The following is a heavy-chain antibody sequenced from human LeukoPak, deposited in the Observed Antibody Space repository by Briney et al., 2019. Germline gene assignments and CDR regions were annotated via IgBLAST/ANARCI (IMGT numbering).Heavy chain of an antibody. CDR3: AAAHKRGGATTS. CDR2: IIPIFGTA. V-gene: IGHV1-69*05. J-gene: IGHJ5*02. D-gene: IGHD1-26*01. CDR1: GGTFSSYA. Sequence: SVKVSCKASGGTFSSYAISWVRQAPGQGLEWMGGIIPIFGTANYAQKFQERVTITRDMSTSTAYMELSSLRSEDTAVYYCAAAHKRGGATTSWGQGTLVTVSS.